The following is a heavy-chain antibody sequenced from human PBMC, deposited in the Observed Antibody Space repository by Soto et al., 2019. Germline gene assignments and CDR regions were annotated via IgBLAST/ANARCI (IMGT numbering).Heavy chain of an antibody. Sequence: GGSLRLSCAASGFTFSNAWMSWVRQAPGKGLEWVVRIKSKTDGGTTDYAAPVKGRFTISRDDSKNTLYLQMNSLKTEDTAVYYCTGDILTGYYPPDAFDIWGQGTMVTVSS. D-gene: IGHD3-9*01. J-gene: IGHJ3*02. CDR1: GFTFSNAW. CDR2: IKSKTDGGTT. V-gene: IGHV3-15*01. CDR3: TGDILTGYYPPDAFDI.